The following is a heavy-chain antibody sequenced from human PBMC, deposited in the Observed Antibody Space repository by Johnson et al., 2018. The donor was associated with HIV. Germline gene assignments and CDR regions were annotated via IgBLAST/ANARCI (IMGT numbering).Heavy chain of an antibody. J-gene: IGHJ3*02. CDR3: ARDYTPYYDFWSGNGGVFDI. D-gene: IGHD3-3*01. Sequence: VHLVESGGGLIQPGGSLRLSCAASGFTVSSNYMSWVRQAPGKGLEWVSYISSSSSSIYYADSVKGRFTISRDNSNNTMYLQMKSLRAEDTAMYFCARDYTPYYDFWSGNGGVFDIWGQGTMVTVAS. CDR2: ISSSSSSI. V-gene: IGHV3-48*01. CDR1: GFTVSSNY.